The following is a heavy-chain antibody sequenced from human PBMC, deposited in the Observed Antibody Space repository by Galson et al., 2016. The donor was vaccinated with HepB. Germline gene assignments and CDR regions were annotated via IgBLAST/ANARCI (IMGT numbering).Heavy chain of an antibody. J-gene: IGHJ4*02. D-gene: IGHD6-19*01. CDR1: GFTFDTHA. CDR3: AKFQMAVTGNVGYFDY. CDR2: ISGSGLKT. V-gene: IGHV3-23*01. Sequence: SLRLSCAASGFTFDTHAMNWVRQAPGKGLEWVSAISGSGLKTDYADSVKGRFTIFRDTSKNTVSLQMSNLRVGDTAVYYCAKFQMAVTGNVGYFDYWGQGALVTVSS.